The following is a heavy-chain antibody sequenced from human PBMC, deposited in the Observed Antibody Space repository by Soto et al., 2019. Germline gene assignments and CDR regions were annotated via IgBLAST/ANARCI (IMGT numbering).Heavy chain of an antibody. Sequence: QVQLQESGPGLVKPSQTLSLTCTVSGGSISSGDDYWSWIRQPPGKGLEWIGYIYYSGSTYYNPSLKSRVTISVDTSKNQFSLKLSSVTAADTAVYYCAGGARATENYFDYWGQGTLVTVSS. CDR3: AGGARATENYFDY. CDR1: GGSISSGDDY. D-gene: IGHD3-16*01. V-gene: IGHV4-30-4*01. J-gene: IGHJ4*02. CDR2: IYYSGST.